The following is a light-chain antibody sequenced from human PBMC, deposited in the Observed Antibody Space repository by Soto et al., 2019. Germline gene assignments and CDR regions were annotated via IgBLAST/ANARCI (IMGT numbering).Light chain of an antibody. V-gene: IGKV3-20*01. CDR1: QSVSSSY. CDR3: QQYGSSPIT. J-gene: IGKJ4*01. CDR2: GAS. Sequence: EIVLTQSPGTLSLSPGERATLSCRASQSVSSSYLAWYQQKPGQAPRLLIYGASSRATGIPDRVSGSGSGTDFTLTISRREPEDFAVYYCQQYGSSPITFGGGTKVYIK.